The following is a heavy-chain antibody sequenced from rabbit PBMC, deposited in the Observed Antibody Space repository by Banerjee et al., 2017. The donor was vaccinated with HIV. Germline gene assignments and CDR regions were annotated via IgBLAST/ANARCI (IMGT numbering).Heavy chain of an antibody. V-gene: IGHV1S45*01. Sequence: QEQLEESGGDLVKPEGSLTLTCTASGFSFSYKYVMCWVRQAPGKGLEWIACINTNSGNTVYASWAKGRFTISSDNAQNTVDLQMNSRTAADTATYFCARDLAGVIGWNFNLWGQGTLVTVS. CDR2: INTNSGNT. J-gene: IGHJ4*01. CDR3: ARDLAGVIGWNFNL. CDR1: GFSFSYKYV. D-gene: IGHD4-1*01.